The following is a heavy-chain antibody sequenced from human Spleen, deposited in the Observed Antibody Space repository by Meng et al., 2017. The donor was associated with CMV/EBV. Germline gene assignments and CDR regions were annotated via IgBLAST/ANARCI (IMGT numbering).Heavy chain of an antibody. J-gene: IGHJ4*02. D-gene: IGHD2-21*01. CDR2: IYYSGST. CDR3: ARGVTYFVVPPQLYYFDS. V-gene: IGHV4-30-4*01. CDR1: ISSGSYY. Sequence: ISSGSYYWSWIRQPPGKGLEWIGYIYYSGSTHYNPSLKSRVNISIDTSKNQFSLTLTSVTAADTAVYYCARGVTYFVVPPQLYYFDSWAQGTLVTVSS.